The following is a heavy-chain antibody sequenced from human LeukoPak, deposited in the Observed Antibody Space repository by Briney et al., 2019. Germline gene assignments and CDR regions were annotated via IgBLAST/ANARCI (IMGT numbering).Heavy chain of an antibody. CDR1: GFTFSKSA. CDR2: ISGRGDFT. V-gene: IGHV3-23*01. J-gene: IGHJ4*02. D-gene: IGHD3-3*01. CDR3: AHREAVESGPIDF. Sequence: GGSLRLSCAGSGFTFSKSAMTWVRQAPGTGLVWVSAISGRGDFTYYADSVKGRFTISRDNSKNVLYLQMSSLRAQDTAVYYCAHREAVESGPIDFWGQGTLVTVSS.